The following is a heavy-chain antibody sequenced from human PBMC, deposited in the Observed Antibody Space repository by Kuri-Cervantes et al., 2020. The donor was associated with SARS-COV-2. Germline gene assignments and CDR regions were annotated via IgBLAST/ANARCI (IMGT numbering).Heavy chain of an antibody. J-gene: IGHJ5*02. CDR1: GFTFNSYG. Sequence: GGSLRLSCAASGFTFNSYGVHWVRQAPGKGLEWVALISYDGLNKYYAGSVKGRFTIPRDNSKNSLYLQMNSLRVEDTAVYYCARERGVIPAGLGWFDPWGQGTLVTVSS. CDR3: ARERGVIPAGLGWFDP. D-gene: IGHD2-2*01. V-gene: IGHV3-30*03. CDR2: ISYDGLNK.